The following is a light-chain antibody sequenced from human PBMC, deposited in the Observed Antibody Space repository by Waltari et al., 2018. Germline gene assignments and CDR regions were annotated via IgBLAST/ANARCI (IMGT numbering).Light chain of an antibody. CDR3: QQYNNWPPT. CDR1: QSVSSN. V-gene: IGKV3-15*01. J-gene: IGKJ1*01. CDR2: AAS. Sequence: EIVMTQSPATLSVSPGERATLSCSASQSVSSNLAWYQQKPGQAPRLLNYAASARATGIAARFSGSGSGTEFTLTISSLQSEDFAVYYCQQYNNWPPTFGQGTKVEIK.